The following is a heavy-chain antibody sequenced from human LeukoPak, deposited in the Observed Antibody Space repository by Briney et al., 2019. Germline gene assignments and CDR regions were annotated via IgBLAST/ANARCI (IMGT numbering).Heavy chain of an antibody. J-gene: IGHJ4*02. CDR3: AKDRQLVLSYFDY. CDR1: GFTSSSYG. D-gene: IGHD6-6*01. V-gene: IGHV3-30*18. Sequence: GGSLRLSCAASGFTSSSYGMHWVRQAPGKGLEWVAVISYDGSNKYYADSVKGRFTISRDNSKNTLYLQMNSLRAEDTAVYYCAKDRQLVLSYFDYWGQGTLVTVSS. CDR2: ISYDGSNK.